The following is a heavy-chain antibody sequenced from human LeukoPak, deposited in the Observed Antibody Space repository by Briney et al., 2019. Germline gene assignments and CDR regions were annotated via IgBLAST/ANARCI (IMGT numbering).Heavy chain of an antibody. J-gene: IGHJ6*03. CDR3: AKEGGSGSYFRVSYYMDA. V-gene: IGHV3-23*01. Sequence: PGGSLRLSCAASGFTLSSHAMSWVRQAPGKGLEWVSSASGTGSTTYYADSVKGRFTVSRDNSKKTLYLQMNGLTAADTALYFCAKEGGSGSYFRVSYYMDAWGKGTTVTVSS. CDR1: GFTLSSHA. D-gene: IGHD1-26*01. CDR2: ASGTGSTT.